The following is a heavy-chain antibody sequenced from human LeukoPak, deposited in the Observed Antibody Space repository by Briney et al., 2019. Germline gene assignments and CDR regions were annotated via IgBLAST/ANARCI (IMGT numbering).Heavy chain of an antibody. V-gene: IGHV4-34*01. CDR3: AREAYCGGDCYSGFDY. Sequence: PSETLSLTCAVYGGSFSGYYWSWIRQPPGKGLEWIGEINHSGSTYYNPSLKSRVTISVDTSKNQFSLKLSSVTAADTAVYYCAREAYCGGDCYSGFDYWGQGTLVTVSS. J-gene: IGHJ4*02. CDR2: INHSGST. D-gene: IGHD2-21*02. CDR1: GGSFSGYY.